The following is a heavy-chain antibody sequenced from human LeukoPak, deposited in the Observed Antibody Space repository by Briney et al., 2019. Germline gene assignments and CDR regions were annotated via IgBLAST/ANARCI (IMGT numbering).Heavy chain of an antibody. V-gene: IGHV4-4*07. D-gene: IGHD2-2*01. CDR2: IYTSGRT. CDR1: GGSISSYY. Sequence: SETLSLTCTVSGGSISSYYWSWIRQPAGKGLEWIGRIYTSGRTNYNPSLKSRVTMSVDTSKNQFSLKLSSVTAADTAVYYCARDLEDIVVVPAAYYYYYMDVWGKGTTVTVSS. J-gene: IGHJ6*03. CDR3: ARDLEDIVVVPAAYYYYYMDV.